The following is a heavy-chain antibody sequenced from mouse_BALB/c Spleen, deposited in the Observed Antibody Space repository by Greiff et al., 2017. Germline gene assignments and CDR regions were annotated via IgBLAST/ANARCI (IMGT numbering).Heavy chain of an antibody. Sequence: EVQRVESGGGLVQPGGSRKLSCAASGFTFSSFGMHWVRQAPEKGLEWVAYISSGSSTIYYADTVKGRFTISRDNPKNTLFLQMTSLRSEDTAMYYCARERDAMDYWGQGTSVTVSS. CDR1: GFTFSSFG. J-gene: IGHJ4*01. CDR3: ARERDAMDY. CDR2: ISSGSSTI. V-gene: IGHV5-17*02.